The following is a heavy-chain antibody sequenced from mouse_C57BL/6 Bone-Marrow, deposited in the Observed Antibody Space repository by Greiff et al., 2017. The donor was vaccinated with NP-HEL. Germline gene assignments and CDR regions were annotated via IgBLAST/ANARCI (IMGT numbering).Heavy chain of an antibody. CDR2: IYIANGYT. CDR3: ASASVGLWFAY. V-gene: IGHV1-58*01. D-gene: IGHD3-1*01. J-gene: IGHJ3*01. Sequence: EVQLQQPGAELVRPGSSVKMSCKTSGYTFTSYGIHWVKQRPGQGLEWIGYIYIANGYTEYNEKFKGKATLTLDTSSSTAYMQLSSLTSEDSASYFYASASVGLWFAYWGQGTLVTVSA. CDR1: GYTFTSYG.